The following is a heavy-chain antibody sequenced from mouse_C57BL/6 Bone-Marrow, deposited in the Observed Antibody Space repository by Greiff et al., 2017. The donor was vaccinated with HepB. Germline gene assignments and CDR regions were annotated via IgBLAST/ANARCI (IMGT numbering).Heavy chain of an antibody. D-gene: IGHD2-4*01. J-gene: IGHJ1*03. V-gene: IGHV10-1*01. CDR1: GFSFNTYA. Sequence: EVKLMESGGGLVQPKGSLKLSCAASGFSFNTYAMNWVRQAPGKGLEWVARIRSKSNNYATYYADSVKDRFTISRDDSESMLYLQMNNLKTEDTAMYYCVRPLYDYDVFDVWGTGTTVTVSS. CDR2: IRSKSNNYAT. CDR3: VRPLYDYDVFDV.